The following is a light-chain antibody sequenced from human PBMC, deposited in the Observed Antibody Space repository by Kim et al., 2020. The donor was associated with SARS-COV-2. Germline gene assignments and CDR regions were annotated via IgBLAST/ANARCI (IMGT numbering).Light chain of an antibody. CDR2: GAS. J-gene: IGKJ2*01. V-gene: IGKV1-33*01. CDR1: QDIANY. Sequence: ASLGDRFTITCQASQDIANYLNWYQQKPEKPPKLLIYGASSSETGVPSRFSGSGSGTDFTFTISSLQPEDIATYFCQQYDNLPPYTFGQGTKLEIK. CDR3: QQYDNLPPYT.